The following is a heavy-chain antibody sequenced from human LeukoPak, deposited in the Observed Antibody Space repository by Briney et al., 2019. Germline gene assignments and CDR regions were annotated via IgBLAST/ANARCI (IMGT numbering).Heavy chain of an antibody. CDR2: IYVSGST. J-gene: IGHJ4*02. Sequence: SETLSLTCTVSDGSISNYYWTWIRQPAGKGLEWIGRIYVSGSTNYNPSLKSRVTISVDTSKDQFSLKLNSVTAADTAVYYCARHRVRGVQYYFDYWGQGTLVTVSS. CDR1: DGSISNYY. CDR3: ARHRVRGVQYYFDY. D-gene: IGHD3-10*01. V-gene: IGHV4-4*07.